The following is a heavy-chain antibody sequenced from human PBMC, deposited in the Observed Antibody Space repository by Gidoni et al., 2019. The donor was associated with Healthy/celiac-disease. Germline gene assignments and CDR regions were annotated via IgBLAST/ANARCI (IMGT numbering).Heavy chain of an antibody. CDR2: ISSSGSTI. V-gene: IGHV3-11*01. D-gene: IGHD3-10*01. Sequence: QVQLVESGGGLVKPGGSLRLSCAASGFTFSDYYMSWIRQAPGKGLEWGSYISSSGSTIYYADSVKGRFTISRDNAKNSLYLQMNSLRAEDTAVYYCARVFLAEAKSYNDAFDIWGQGTMVTVSS. CDR3: ARVFLAEAKSYNDAFDI. J-gene: IGHJ3*02. CDR1: GFTFSDYY.